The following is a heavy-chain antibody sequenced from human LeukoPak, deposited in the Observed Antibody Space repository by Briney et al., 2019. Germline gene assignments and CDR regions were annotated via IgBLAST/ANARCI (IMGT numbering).Heavy chain of an antibody. CDR2: ISAYNGNT. J-gene: IGHJ6*03. CDR3: ARAGSVDTAMGSYNYYYYMDV. V-gene: IGHV1-18*01. D-gene: IGHD5-18*01. CDR1: GYTFTSYG. Sequence: ASVKGSCKASGYTFTSYGISWVRQAPGQGLEWMGWISAYNGNTNYAQRLQGRVTMTTDTSTSTAYMELRSLRSDDTAVYYCARAGSVDTAMGSYNYYYYMDVWGKGTTVTVSS.